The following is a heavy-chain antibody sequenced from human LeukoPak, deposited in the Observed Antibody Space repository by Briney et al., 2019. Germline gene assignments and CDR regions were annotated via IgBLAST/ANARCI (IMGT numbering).Heavy chain of an antibody. D-gene: IGHD6-13*01. Sequence: GGSLRLSCAASGFIFSSYWMHWVRQAPGKGLVWVSRIKNDGSDTIYADSVKGRFTISRDNAKNTLYLQMNSLRAEDTAVYYCARARLAAAGPNWFDPWGQGTLVTVSS. CDR1: GFIFSSYW. V-gene: IGHV3-74*01. CDR3: ARARLAAAGPNWFDP. J-gene: IGHJ5*02. CDR2: IKNDGSDT.